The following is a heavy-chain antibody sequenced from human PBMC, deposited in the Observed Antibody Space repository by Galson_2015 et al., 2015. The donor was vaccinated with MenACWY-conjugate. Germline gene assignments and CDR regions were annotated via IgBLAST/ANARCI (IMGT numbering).Heavy chain of an antibody. Sequence: SLRLSCAASGFTFSSYGMHWVRQAPGKGLEWVAVIWYDGSNKYYADSVKGRFTISRDNSKNTLYLQMNSLRAEDTAVYYCATIDSSGYYSGNYYGMDVWGQGTTVTVSS. J-gene: IGHJ6*02. V-gene: IGHV3-33*01. D-gene: IGHD3-22*01. CDR1: GFTFSSYG. CDR2: IWYDGSNK. CDR3: ATIDSSGYYSGNYYGMDV.